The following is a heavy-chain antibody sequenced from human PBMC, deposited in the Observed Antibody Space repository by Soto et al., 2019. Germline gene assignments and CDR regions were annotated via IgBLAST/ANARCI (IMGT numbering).Heavy chain of an antibody. Sequence: SETLSLTCTVSGGSIISYYWSWIRQPPGKGLEWIGYIYYSGSTNYNPSLKSRVTISVDTSKNQFSLKLSSVTAADTAVYYCARAAAGKYNWFDPWGQGTLVTVSS. V-gene: IGHV4-59*01. CDR1: GGSIISYY. CDR3: ARAAAGKYNWFDP. D-gene: IGHD6-13*01. J-gene: IGHJ5*02. CDR2: IYYSGST.